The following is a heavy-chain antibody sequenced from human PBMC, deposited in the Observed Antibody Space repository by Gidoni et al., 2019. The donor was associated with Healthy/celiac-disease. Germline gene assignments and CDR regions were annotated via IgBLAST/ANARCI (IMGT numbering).Heavy chain of an antibody. CDR3: ASFGFREFDY. J-gene: IGHJ4*02. CDR1: GFTFSSHA. Sequence: EVQLLESGGGLVQPGGSLRLSCAASGFTFSSHAMSWVRQAPGKGLGWGSAISGSGGSTYYADSVKGRFTISRDNSKNTLYLQMNSLRAEDTAVYYCASFGFREFDYWGQGTLVTVSS. CDR2: ISGSGGST. V-gene: IGHV3-23*01. D-gene: IGHD3-10*01.